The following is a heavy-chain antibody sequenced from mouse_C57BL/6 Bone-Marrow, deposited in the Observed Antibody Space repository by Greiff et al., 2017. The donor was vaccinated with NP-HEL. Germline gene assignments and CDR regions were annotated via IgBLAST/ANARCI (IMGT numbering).Heavy chain of an antibody. J-gene: IGHJ2*01. D-gene: IGHD3-3*01. CDR3: ARAGLGREAFDY. Sequence: EVMLVESGGGLVKPGGSLKLSCAASGFTFSDYGMHWVRQAPEKGLEWVAYISSGSSTIYYADTVKGRFTISRDNAKNTLFLQMTSLRSEDTAMYYCARAGLGREAFDYWGQGTTLTVSS. V-gene: IGHV5-17*01. CDR1: GFTFSDYG. CDR2: ISSGSSTI.